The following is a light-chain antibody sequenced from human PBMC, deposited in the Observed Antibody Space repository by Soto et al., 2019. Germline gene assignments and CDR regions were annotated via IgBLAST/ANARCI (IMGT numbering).Light chain of an antibody. CDR1: SSDVGGYNY. CDR3: CSYAGSYHVV. Sequence: QSVLTQPRSVSGSPGQSVTISCTGTSSDVGGYNYVSWYQQHPGKAPKLMIYDVSKRPSGVPDRFSGSKSGNTASLTISGLQAEAEADYYCCSYAGSYHVVFGGGTKVTVL. V-gene: IGLV2-11*01. J-gene: IGLJ2*01. CDR2: DVS.